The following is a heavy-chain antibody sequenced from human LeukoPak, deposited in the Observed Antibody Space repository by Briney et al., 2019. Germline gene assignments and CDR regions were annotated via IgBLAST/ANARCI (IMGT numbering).Heavy chain of an antibody. D-gene: IGHD3-16*01. Sequence: PSETLSLTCTVSGVSISSYYWSWIRQPAGKGLEWIGRIHTSGSTNYNPSLKSRVTMSVDTSKNQFSLKLSSVTAADTAVYYCARFTPQGYGWGGYNRFDPWGQGTLVTVSS. CDR2: IHTSGST. J-gene: IGHJ5*02. V-gene: IGHV4-4*07. CDR3: ARFTPQGYGWGGYNRFDP. CDR1: GVSISSYY.